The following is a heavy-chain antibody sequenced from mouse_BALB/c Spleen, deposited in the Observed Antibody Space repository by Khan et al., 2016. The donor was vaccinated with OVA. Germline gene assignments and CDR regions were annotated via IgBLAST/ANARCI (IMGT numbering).Heavy chain of an antibody. J-gene: IGHJ3*01. CDR1: GYTFTDYV. Sequence: QVQLQQSGPELVKPGASLKVSCKASGYTFTDYVIGWVRQRSRQGLEWIGDIFPGSGVPYYPETFKDRATLTADKSSNTAYMQLSSLTYEDSAVYCCARGGYSVFAYWGQGTLVTVSA. V-gene: IGHV1-81*01. CDR2: IFPGSGVP. CDR3: ARGGYSVFAY. D-gene: IGHD2-14*01.